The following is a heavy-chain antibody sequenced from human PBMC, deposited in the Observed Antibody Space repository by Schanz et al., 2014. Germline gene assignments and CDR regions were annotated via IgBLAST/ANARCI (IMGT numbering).Heavy chain of an antibody. V-gene: IGHV1-2*02. Sequence: QVQLVQSGAEVKKPGASVKVSCKASGYTFSSYGISWVRQAPGQGLEWMGWISPSSGGTNYAQKFRGRVTMSRATSITPPYMQLPRLILNDTAVYYCARERRSRDWGQGTLVTVSS. CDR3: ARERRSRD. D-gene: IGHD1-26*01. CDR2: ISPSSGGT. CDR1: GYTFSSYG. J-gene: IGHJ4*02.